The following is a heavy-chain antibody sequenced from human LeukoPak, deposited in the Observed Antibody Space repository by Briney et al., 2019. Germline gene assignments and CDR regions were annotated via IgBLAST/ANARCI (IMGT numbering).Heavy chain of an antibody. CDR3: ARADSSRYLSASPSGD. D-gene: IGHD6-19*01. J-gene: IGHJ4*02. Sequence: GASVKVPCKASGYTFTSYGISWVRQAPGQGLEWMGWISAYNGNTKYAQKVQGRVTMTTDTSTSTAYMELRSLRSDDTAVYYCARADSSRYLSASPSGDWGQGTLVTVS. CDR1: GYTFTSYG. CDR2: ISAYNGNT. V-gene: IGHV1-18*01.